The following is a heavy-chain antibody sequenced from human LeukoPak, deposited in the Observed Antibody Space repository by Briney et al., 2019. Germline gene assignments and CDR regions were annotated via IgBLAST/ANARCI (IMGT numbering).Heavy chain of an antibody. CDR2: IGSSSTI. J-gene: IGHJ4*02. Sequence: GGSLRLSCAASGFTFSSYSMNWVRQAPGKGLEWVSYIGSSSTIYYADSVKGRFTISRDNSKNTLYLQMNSLRAEDTAVYYCAKDGQDIVVVVAADYFDYWGQGTLVTVSS. CDR1: GFTFSSYS. V-gene: IGHV3-48*01. CDR3: AKDGQDIVVVVAADYFDY. D-gene: IGHD2-15*01.